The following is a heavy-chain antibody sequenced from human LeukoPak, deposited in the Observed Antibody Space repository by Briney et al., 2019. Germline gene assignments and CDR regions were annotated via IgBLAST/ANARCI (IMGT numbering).Heavy chain of an antibody. CDR1: GGTFSSYT. Sequence: SVKVSCKASGGTFSSYTISWVRQAPGQGLEWMGRIIPILGIANYAQKFQGRVTITADKSTSTAYMELSSLRSEDTAVYYCAIATRYSSGWFDYWGQRTLVTVSS. J-gene: IGHJ4*02. V-gene: IGHV1-69*02. D-gene: IGHD6-19*01. CDR2: IIPILGIA. CDR3: AIATRYSSGWFDY.